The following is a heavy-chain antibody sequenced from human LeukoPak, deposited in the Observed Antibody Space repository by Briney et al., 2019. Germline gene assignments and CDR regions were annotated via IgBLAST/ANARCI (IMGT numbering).Heavy chain of an antibody. J-gene: IGHJ4*02. CDR2: IGTAGDT. Sequence: GGSLRLSCAASGFTFSSYDMHWVRQATGKGLEWVSAIGTAGDTYYPGSVKGRFTISRDNAKNSLYLQMNSLRAEDTAVYYCAREARYDFWREYYFDYWGQGTLVTVSS. D-gene: IGHD3-3*01. V-gene: IGHV3-13*01. CDR3: AREARYDFWREYYFDY. CDR1: GFTFSSYD.